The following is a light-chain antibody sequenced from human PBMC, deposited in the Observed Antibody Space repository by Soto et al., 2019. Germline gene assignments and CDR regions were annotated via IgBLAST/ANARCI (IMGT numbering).Light chain of an antibody. J-gene: IGLJ2*01. Sequence: QSALTQPPSASGSPGQSVTISCTGTSSDVGGYNYVSWYQQHPGKAPKLMIYEVSKRPSGVPDRFSGSKSGNTASLTVSGLQAEDEADYYCSLYAGSNNVVFGGVTKVTVL. V-gene: IGLV2-8*01. CDR2: EVS. CDR1: SSDVGGYNY. CDR3: SLYAGSNNVV.